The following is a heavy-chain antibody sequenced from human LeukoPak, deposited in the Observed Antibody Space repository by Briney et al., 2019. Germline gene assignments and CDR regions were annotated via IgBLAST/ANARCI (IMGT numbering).Heavy chain of an antibody. V-gene: IGHV1-2*02. CDR2: INPNSGGT. CDR3: ARGDIAAAGTAQGGSIEGDY. Sequence: GASVKVSCKASGYTFTGYYMHWVRQAPGQGLEWMGWINPNSGGTNYAQKFEGRVTMTRDTSISTAYRELSRLRSDDTAVYYCARGDIAAAGTAQGGSIEGDYWGQGTLVTVSS. D-gene: IGHD6-13*01. CDR1: GYTFTGYY. J-gene: IGHJ4*02.